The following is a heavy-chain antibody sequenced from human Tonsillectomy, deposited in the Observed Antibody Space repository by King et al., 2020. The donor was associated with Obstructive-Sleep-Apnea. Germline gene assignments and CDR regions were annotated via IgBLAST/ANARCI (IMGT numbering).Heavy chain of an antibody. CDR2: IRYDGSNK. Sequence: VQLVESGGVVVQPGRSLRLSCPASGFTFSYYGMHWVRQAPGKGLEWVAFIRYDGSNKYYADSVKGRFTISRDNFKNILYLQMNSLRAEDTAVYYAARQSYDILTGYDAFDFWGQGTMVTVSS. V-gene: IGHV3-30*02. CDR1: GFTFSYYG. J-gene: IGHJ3*01. D-gene: IGHD3-9*01. CDR3: ARQSYDILTGYDAFDF.